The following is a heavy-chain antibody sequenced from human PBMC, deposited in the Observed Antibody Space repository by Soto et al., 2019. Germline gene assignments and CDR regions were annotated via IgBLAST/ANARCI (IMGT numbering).Heavy chain of an antibody. CDR3: ARGQGGATSQYYYGMDV. D-gene: IGHD1-26*01. Sequence: SETLSLTCAVYGGSFSGYYWSWIRQPPGKGLEWIGEINHSGSTNYNPSLKSRVTISVDTSKNQFSLKLSSVTAADTAVYYCARGQGGATSQYYYGMDVWGQGTTVTVSS. J-gene: IGHJ6*02. CDR1: GGSFSGYY. CDR2: INHSGST. V-gene: IGHV4-34*01.